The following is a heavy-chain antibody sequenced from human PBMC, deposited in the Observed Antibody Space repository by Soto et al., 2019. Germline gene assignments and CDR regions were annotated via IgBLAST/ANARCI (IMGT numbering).Heavy chain of an antibody. J-gene: IGHJ4*02. D-gene: IGHD1-26*01. CDR1: GFTFSSYA. CDR2: ISYDGSNK. V-gene: IGHV3-30-3*01. CDR3: ARALEVGATKSFDY. Sequence: QVQLVESGGGVGQPGRSLRLSCAASGFTFSSYAMHWVRQAPGKGLEWVAVISYDGSNKYYADSVKGRFTISRDNSKNTLYLQMNSLRAEDTAVYYCARALEVGATKSFDYWGQGTLVTVSS.